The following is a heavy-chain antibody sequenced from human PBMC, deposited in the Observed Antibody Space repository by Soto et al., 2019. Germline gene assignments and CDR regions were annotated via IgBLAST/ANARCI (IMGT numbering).Heavy chain of an antibody. D-gene: IGHD3-10*01. CDR2: IIPIFGTA. CDR1: GGTFSSYA. J-gene: IGHJ4*02. V-gene: IGHV1-69*06. CDR3: AREATMVRGVIITRKCFDY. Sequence: ASVKVSCKASGGTFSSYAISWVRQAPGQGLEWMGGIIPIFGTANYAQKFQGRATITADKSTSTAYMELSSLRSEDTAVYYCAREATMVRGVIITRKCFDYWGQGTLVTVSS.